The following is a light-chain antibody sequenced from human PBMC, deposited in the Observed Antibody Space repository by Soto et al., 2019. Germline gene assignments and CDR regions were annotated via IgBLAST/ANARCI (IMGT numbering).Light chain of an antibody. CDR1: SSDVGSYNL. V-gene: IGLV2-23*01. CDR3: CSYAGSSTVV. J-gene: IGLJ2*01. CDR2: EGS. Sequence: QSALTQPASVSGSPGQSITISCTGTSSDVGSYNLVSWYQQHPGKAPKLMNYEGSKRPSGVSNRFSGSKSGNTASLTISGLQADDDADYYCCSYAGSSTVVFGGGTKLTVL.